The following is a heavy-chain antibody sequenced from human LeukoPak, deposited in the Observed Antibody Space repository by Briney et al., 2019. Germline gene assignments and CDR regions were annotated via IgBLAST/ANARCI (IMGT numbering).Heavy chain of an antibody. CDR2: ISGSGGST. V-gene: IGHV3-23*01. D-gene: IGHD6-13*01. CDR3: AKPGGQQLVLGAEYFQH. CDR1: GFTFSGYA. J-gene: IGHJ1*01. Sequence: PGGSLRLSCAASGFTFSGYAMSWVRQAPGKGLEWVSAISGSGGSTYYADSVKGRFTISRDNSKNTLYLQMNSLRAEDTAVYYCAKPGGQQLVLGAEYFQHWGQGTLVTVSS.